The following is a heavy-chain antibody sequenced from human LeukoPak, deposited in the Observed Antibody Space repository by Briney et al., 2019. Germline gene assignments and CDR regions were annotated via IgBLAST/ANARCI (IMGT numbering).Heavy chain of an antibody. J-gene: IGHJ4*02. D-gene: IGHD6-19*01. CDR1: GGSVSSGSYY. Sequence: SETLSLTCTVSGGSVSSGSYYWSWIRQPPGKGLEWIGYIYYSGSTKYNPSLKSRVTISVDTSKNQFSLKLSSVTAADTAVYYCARVSSSGWYSVDYWGQGTLVTVSS. V-gene: IGHV4-61*01. CDR2: IYYSGST. CDR3: ARVSSSGWYSVDY.